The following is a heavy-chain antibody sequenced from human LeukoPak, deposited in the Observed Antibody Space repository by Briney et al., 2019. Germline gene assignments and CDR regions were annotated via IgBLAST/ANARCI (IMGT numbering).Heavy chain of an antibody. Sequence: KPGGSLRLSCAASGFTFSDYYMSWIRQAPGKGLEXXSYISSSGSTIYYADSVKGRFTISRDNAKNSLYLQMNSLRAEDTAVYYCATSYSYGQPEFDYWGQGTLVTVSS. CDR3: ATSYSYGQPEFDY. D-gene: IGHD5-18*01. J-gene: IGHJ4*02. CDR2: ISSSGSTI. V-gene: IGHV3-11*01. CDR1: GFTFSDYY.